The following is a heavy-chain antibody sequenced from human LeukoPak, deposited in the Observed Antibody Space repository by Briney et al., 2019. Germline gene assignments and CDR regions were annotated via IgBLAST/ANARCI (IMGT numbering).Heavy chain of an antibody. CDR3: TTTRGGFWSGHYAPYYFDY. CDR2: IYSGGST. D-gene: IGHD3-3*01. Sequence: PGGSLRLSCAASGFTVSSNYMSWVRQAPGKGLEWLSVIYSGGSTYYADSVKGRFTISRDNSKNTLYLQMNSLRAEDTAVYYCTTTRGGFWSGHYAPYYFDYWGQGTLVTVSS. J-gene: IGHJ4*02. V-gene: IGHV3-53*01. CDR1: GFTVSSNY.